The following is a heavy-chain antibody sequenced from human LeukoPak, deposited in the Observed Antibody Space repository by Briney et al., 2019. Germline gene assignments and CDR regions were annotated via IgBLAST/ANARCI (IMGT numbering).Heavy chain of an antibody. CDR2: ISGSGGST. Sequence: GGSLRLSCAASGFTFSIYAMSWVRQAPGTGLEGVSAISGSGGSTYYADSVKGRFTISRDNSKNTLHLQMNSLRAEDTAVYYCAKDEHCSSTSCFRVDYWGQGTLVTVSS. J-gene: IGHJ4*02. CDR1: GFTFSIYA. V-gene: IGHV3-23*01. D-gene: IGHD2-2*01. CDR3: AKDEHCSSTSCFRVDY.